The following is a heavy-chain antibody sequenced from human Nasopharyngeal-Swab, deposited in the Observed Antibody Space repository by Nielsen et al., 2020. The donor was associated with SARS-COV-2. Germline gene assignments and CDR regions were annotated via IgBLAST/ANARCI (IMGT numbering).Heavy chain of an antibody. D-gene: IGHD1-1*01. V-gene: IGHV4-39*01. CDR1: GDSISSYNYF. J-gene: IGHJ4*02. Sequence: SETLSLTCTISGDSISSYNYFWAWIRQPPGKGLEWIATTFFSGNTYYNPSLKSRVTLSVDTSKNQFSLRLNSLTAADTAMYYCARHKPKNLVQLWSYFFDNWGQGAQVTVSS. CDR3: ARHKPKNLVQLWSYFFDN. CDR2: TFFSGNT.